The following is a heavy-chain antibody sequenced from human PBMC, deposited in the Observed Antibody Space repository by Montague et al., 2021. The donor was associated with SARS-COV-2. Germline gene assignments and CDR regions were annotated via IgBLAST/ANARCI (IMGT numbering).Heavy chain of an antibody. D-gene: IGHD3-22*01. V-gene: IGHV4-31*03. CDR3: ARSPEPMIILIITSLNWYFDL. Sequence: TLSLTCTVSGGSISSGGYYWSWIRQHPGKGLEWIGYIYYSGSTYYNPSLKSRVAISVDTSKNQFSLKMSSVTAADTAVYYCARSPEPMIILIITSLNWYFDLWGGGTLVNVSS. J-gene: IGHJ2*01. CDR1: GGSISSGGYY. CDR2: IYYSGST.